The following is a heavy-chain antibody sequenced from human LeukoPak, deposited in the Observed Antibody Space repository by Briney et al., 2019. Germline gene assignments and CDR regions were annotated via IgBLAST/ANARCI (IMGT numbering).Heavy chain of an antibody. V-gene: IGHV3-20*04. Sequence: PGGSLRLSCAASGFTFDDYGMSWVRQAPGKGLEWVSGINWNGGSTGYADSVKGRFTISRDNAKNSLYLQMNSLRAEDTALYYCARDPLSGYFDWPGPDAFDIWGQGTMVTVSS. CDR3: ARDPLSGYFDWPGPDAFDI. J-gene: IGHJ3*02. D-gene: IGHD3-9*01. CDR2: INWNGGST. CDR1: GFTFDDYG.